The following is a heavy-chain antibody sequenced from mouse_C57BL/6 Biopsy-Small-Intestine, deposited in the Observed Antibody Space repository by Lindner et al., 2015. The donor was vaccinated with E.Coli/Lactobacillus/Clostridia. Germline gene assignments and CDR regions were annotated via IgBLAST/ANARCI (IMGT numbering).Heavy chain of an antibody. CDR3: ARALYSSGYYERFDH. CDR2: ISANNRNT. CDR1: GYSFTNYG. Sequence: SVKVSCKASGYSFTNYGIGWVRQAPGQGLEWMGWISANNRNTNYAQKFQGRVSMTTDTFTSTVYMDLRSLRSDDTAVYYCARALYSSGYYERFDHWGQGTLVTVSS. J-gene: IGHJ4*01. V-gene: IGHV1S61*01. D-gene: IGHD2-3*01.